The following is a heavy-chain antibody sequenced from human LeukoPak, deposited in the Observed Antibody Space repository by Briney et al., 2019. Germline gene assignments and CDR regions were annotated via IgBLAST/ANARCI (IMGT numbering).Heavy chain of an antibody. CDR3: AGDYYYYYGMDV. J-gene: IGHJ6*02. V-gene: IGHV3-48*04. Sequence: PGGSLRLSGAASGLPFRSFSMNWVRQAPGKGLKWVSYISSSSSTIYYADSVKGRFTISRDNAKNSLYLQMNSLRAEDTAVYYCAGDYYYYYGMDVWGQGTTVTVSS. CDR1: GLPFRSFS. CDR2: ISSSSSTI.